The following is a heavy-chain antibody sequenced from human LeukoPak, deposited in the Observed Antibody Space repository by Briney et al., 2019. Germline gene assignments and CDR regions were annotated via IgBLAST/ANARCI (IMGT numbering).Heavy chain of an antibody. CDR3: ARSPRITMVRGVIITFDY. CDR1: GYTFTGYY. V-gene: IGHV1-2*02. CDR2: INPNSGGT. D-gene: IGHD3-10*01. Sequence: ASVKVSCKASGYTFTGYYMHWVRQAPGQGLEWMGWINPNSGGTNYAQKFQGRVTMTRDTSISTAYMELSRLRSDDTAVYYCARSPRITMVRGVIITFDYWGQGTLVTVSS. J-gene: IGHJ4*02.